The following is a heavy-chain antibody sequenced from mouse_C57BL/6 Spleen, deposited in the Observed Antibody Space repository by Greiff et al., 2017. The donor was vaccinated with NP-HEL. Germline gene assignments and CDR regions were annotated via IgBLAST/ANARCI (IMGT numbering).Heavy chain of an antibody. V-gene: IGHV3-6*01. CDR3: ARGRDKSFFAY. Sequence: EVKLLESGPGLVKPSQSLSLTCSVTGYSITSGYYWNWIRQFPGNKLEWMGYISYDGSNNYNPSLKNRISITRDTSKNQFFLKLNSVTTEDTATYYCARGRDKSFFAYWGQGTLVTVSA. CDR1: GYSITSGYY. J-gene: IGHJ3*01. D-gene: IGHD3-3*01. CDR2: ISYDGSN.